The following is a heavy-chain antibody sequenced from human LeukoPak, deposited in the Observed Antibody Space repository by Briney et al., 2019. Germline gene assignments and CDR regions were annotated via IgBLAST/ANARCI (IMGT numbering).Heavy chain of an antibody. CDR3: ARVWLDY. D-gene: IGHD5-18*01. V-gene: IGHV3-48*04. J-gene: IGHJ4*02. CDR2: ISSSSSSI. Sequence: GGSLRLSCVASGFTFSISSMSWVRQAPGKGLEWVSYISSSSSSIYDADSVRGRFTISRDNAKNSLYLQMNSLRAEDTAVYYCARVWLDYWGQGTLVTVSS. CDR1: GFTFSISS.